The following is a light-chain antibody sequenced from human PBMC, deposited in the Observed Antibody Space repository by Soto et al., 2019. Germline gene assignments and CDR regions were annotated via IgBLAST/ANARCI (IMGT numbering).Light chain of an antibody. CDR3: CSSTRSSPYV. CDR2: XXX. J-gene: IGLJ1*01. V-gene: IGLV2-14*03. Sequence: QSALTQPASVSGSPGQSITISCTGTGSDVGGSNYVSWYQQHPGKAPKLMIYXXXXRPXXXXXXXXASKSGNTASLTISGLQAEDEADYYCCSSTRSSPYVFGTGTKVTVL. CDR1: GSDVGGSNY.